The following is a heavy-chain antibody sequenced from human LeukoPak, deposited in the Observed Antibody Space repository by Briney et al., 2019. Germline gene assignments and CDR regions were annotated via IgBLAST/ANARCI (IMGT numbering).Heavy chain of an antibody. Sequence: PGGSLRLPCAASGFTFDDYAMHWVRQAPGKGLEWVSGISWNSGSIGYADSVKGRFTISRDNAKNSLYLQMNSLRAEDTALYYCAKDNRAYCGGDCYVPDAFDIWGQGTMVTVSS. J-gene: IGHJ3*02. CDR1: GFTFDDYA. V-gene: IGHV3-9*01. CDR3: AKDNRAYCGGDCYVPDAFDI. D-gene: IGHD2-21*02. CDR2: ISWNSGSI.